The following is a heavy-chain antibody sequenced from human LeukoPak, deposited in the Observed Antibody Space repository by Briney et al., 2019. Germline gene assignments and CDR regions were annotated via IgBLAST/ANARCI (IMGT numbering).Heavy chain of an antibody. CDR2: IYSGGST. CDR3: ARDVDYYDILTGYYQHFGMDV. CDR1: GFLVTSKD. J-gene: IGHJ6*02. Sequence: GGSLRLSCAASGFLVTSKDMSWVRQAPGKGLEWVSIIYSGGSTYYADSVKGRFTISRDNSENTLYLQMNSLRAEDTAVYYCARDVDYYDILTGYYQHFGMDVWGQGTTVTVSS. D-gene: IGHD3-9*01. V-gene: IGHV3-53*01.